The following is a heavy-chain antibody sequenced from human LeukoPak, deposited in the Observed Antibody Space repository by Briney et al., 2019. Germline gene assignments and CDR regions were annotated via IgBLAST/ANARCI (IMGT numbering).Heavy chain of an antibody. CDR3: AREEIGPYYYDSSGYCPPDY. J-gene: IGHJ4*02. Sequence: GGSLRLSCAASGFTFSTFAMSWGRQAPGKGLEWVSTITRSGAAKYYADSVKGRFTISRDNSKNTLYLQMDSLSAEDTALYYCAREEIGPYYYDSSGYCPPDYWGQGTLVTVSS. CDR2: ITRSGAAK. D-gene: IGHD3-22*01. V-gene: IGHV3-23*01. CDR1: GFTFSTFA.